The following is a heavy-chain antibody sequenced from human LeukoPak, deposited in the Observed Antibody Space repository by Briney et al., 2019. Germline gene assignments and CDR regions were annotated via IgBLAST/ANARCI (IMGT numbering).Heavy chain of an antibody. CDR3: AKALNVVVVSSAPTNSPFDY. CDR2: IYSGGST. CDR1: GFTVSSNY. V-gene: IGHV3-66*01. Sequence: GGSLRLSCAASGFTVSSNYMSWVRQAPGKGLEWVSVIYSGGSTYYADSVKGRFTISRDNSKNTLYLQMNSLRAEDTAVYYCAKALNVVVVSSAPTNSPFDYWGQGTLVTVSS. J-gene: IGHJ4*02. D-gene: IGHD2-15*01.